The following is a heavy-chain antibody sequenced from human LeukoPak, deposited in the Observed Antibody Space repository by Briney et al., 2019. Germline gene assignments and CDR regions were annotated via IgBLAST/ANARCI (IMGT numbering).Heavy chain of an antibody. J-gene: IGHJ4*02. Sequence: GGSLRLSCVASGFTFSNYAMSWVRQAPGKGLEWVSSISGSGGSTYYADSVKGRFTISRDNSENTLYLQMNSLRAEDTAVYFCAKDQKSIAATGYDYWGQGTLVTVSS. CDR1: GFTFSNYA. D-gene: IGHD6-13*01. CDR2: ISGSGGST. V-gene: IGHV3-23*01. CDR3: AKDQKSIAATGYDY.